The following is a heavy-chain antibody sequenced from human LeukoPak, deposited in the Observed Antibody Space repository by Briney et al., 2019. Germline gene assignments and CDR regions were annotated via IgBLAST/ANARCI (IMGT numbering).Heavy chain of an antibody. J-gene: IGHJ4*02. D-gene: IGHD5-18*01. CDR1: GFTFSSYS. CDR3: AKDRYSYGTGRAQHDY. V-gene: IGHV3-48*01. Sequence: PEGSLRLSCAASGFTFSSYSMNWVRQAPGKGLEWVSYISSSSSTIYYADSVKGRFTISRDNAKNSLYLQMNSLRAEDTAVYYCAKDRYSYGTGRAQHDYWGQGTLVTVSS. CDR2: ISSSSSTI.